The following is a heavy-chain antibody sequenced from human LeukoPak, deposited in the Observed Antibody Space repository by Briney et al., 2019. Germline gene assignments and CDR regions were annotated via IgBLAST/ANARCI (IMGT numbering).Heavy chain of an antibody. D-gene: IGHD1-26*01. Sequence: GGSLRLSCAASGFTFSSYGMHWVRQAPGKELEWVAVIWYDGSNKYYADSVKGRFIISRDNSKDTLYLQMNSLRAEDTAVYYCARELGRVGAFDIWGQGTMVTVSS. CDR1: GFTFSSYG. J-gene: IGHJ3*02. V-gene: IGHV3-33*01. CDR3: ARELGRVGAFDI. CDR2: IWYDGSNK.